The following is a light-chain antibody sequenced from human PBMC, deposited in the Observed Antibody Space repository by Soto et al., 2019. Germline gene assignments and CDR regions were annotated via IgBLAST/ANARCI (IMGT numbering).Light chain of an antibody. V-gene: IGLV1-40*01. CDR1: SSNIGAGYG. CDR2: GTN. CDR3: QSYDNSLSGGV. Sequence: QSVLTQPPSASGAPGQRVTISCTGSSSNIGAGYGVHWYQQLPGAVPKLLIYGTNHRPSGVPDRISGSKSGTSATLAITGLQAEDEAYYYCQSYDNSLSGGVFGGGTKLTVL. J-gene: IGLJ3*02.